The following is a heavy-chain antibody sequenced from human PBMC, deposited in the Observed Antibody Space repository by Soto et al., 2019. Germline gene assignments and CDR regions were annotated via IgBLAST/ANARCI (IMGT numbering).Heavy chain of an antibody. D-gene: IGHD3-22*01. J-gene: IGHJ4*01. CDR2: INPSGGST. CDR1: GYTFTSYY. V-gene: IGHV1-46*01. Sequence: ASVKVSCKASGYTFTSYYMHWVRQAPGQGLEWMGIINPSGGSTSYAQKFQGRVTMTRDTSTSTVYMELSSLRSEDTAVYYCARDIRSYYYDSSGYYYSGGRFDYWG. CDR3: ARDIRSYYYDSSGYYYSGGRFDY.